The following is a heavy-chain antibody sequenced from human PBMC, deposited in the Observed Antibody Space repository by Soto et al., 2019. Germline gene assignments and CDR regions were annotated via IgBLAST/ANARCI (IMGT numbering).Heavy chain of an antibody. CDR1: GYTFTGYY. CDR3: ARGIGSSWYVSWFDP. Sequence: QVQLVQSGAEVKKPGASVKVSCKASGYTFTGYYMHWVRQAPGQGLEWMGWINPNSGGTNYAQKFQGRVTMTRDTSISTAYMELSRLRSDDTAVYYCARGIGSSWYVSWFDPWGQGTLVTVSS. J-gene: IGHJ5*02. V-gene: IGHV1-2*02. CDR2: INPNSGGT. D-gene: IGHD6-13*01.